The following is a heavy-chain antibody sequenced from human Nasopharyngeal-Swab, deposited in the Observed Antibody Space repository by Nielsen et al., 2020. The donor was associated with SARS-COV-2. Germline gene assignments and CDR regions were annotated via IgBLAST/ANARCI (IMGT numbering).Heavy chain of an antibody. CDR3: AREALLLWFGAAFDY. J-gene: IGHJ4*02. D-gene: IGHD3-10*01. Sequence: GESLKTSCAASGVTFSSYWMSWVRQAPGKGLEWVANIKQDGSEKYYVDFVKGRFTISRDNAKNSLYLQMNSLRAEDTAVYYCAREALLLWFGAAFDYWGQGTLVTVSS. CDR2: IKQDGSEK. CDR1: GVTFSSYW. V-gene: IGHV3-7*04.